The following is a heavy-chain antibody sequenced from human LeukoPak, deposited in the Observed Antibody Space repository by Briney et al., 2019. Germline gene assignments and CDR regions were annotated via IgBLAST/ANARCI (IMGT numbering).Heavy chain of an antibody. CDR1: GFTFSNYG. CDR2: ISSSSSYI. J-gene: IGHJ4*02. V-gene: IGHV3-21*01. CDR3: ARTDRYYDFWSGYYPFDY. D-gene: IGHD3-3*01. Sequence: GGSLRLSCVASGFTFSNYGVHWVRQAPGKGLEWVSSISSSSSYIYYADSVKGRFTISRDNAKNSLYLQMNSLRAEDTAVYYCARTDRYYDFWSGYYPFDYWGQGTLVTVSS.